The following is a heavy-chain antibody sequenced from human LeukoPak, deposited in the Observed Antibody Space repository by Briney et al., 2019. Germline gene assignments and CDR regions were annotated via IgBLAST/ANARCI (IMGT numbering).Heavy chain of an antibody. CDR2: ISSSSSYI. V-gene: IGHV3-21*01. CDR1: GFTFSSYS. D-gene: IGHD3-10*01. Sequence: AGGSLRLSCAASGFTFSSYSMNWVRQAPGKGLEWVSSISSSSSYIYYADSVKGRFTISRDNSKNTLYLQMNSLRAEDTAVYYCAKGTRGLLWFGESNYYMDVWGKGTTVTISS. J-gene: IGHJ6*03. CDR3: AKGTRGLLWFGESNYYMDV.